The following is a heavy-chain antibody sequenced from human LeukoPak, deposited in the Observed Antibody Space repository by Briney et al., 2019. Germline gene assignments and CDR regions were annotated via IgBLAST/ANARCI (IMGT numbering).Heavy chain of an antibody. V-gene: IGHV1-18*01. Sequence: ASVKVSCKASGYTFTRYGLSWVRQAPGQGLEWMGWISGYSGKTNYAQKLQDRVTMTTDTSTSTAYMELRSLSSDDTAVYYCARGYSGYAPHDYWGQGTLVTVSS. CDR1: GYTFTRYG. J-gene: IGHJ4*02. D-gene: IGHD5-12*01. CDR2: ISGYSGKT. CDR3: ARGYSGYAPHDY.